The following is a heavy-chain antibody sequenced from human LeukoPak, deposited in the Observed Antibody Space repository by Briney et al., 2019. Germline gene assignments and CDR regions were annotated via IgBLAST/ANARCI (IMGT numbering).Heavy chain of an antibody. CDR3: ARDGILGSHDC. Sequence: PGRSLRLSCAASGFIFDDYAMHWVRQAPGKGLEWVSGISWNSGSIGYADSVKGRFTITRDNAKNTLFLQMNSLRAEDTAVYYCARDGILGSHDCWGQGTLVTVSS. CDR1: GFIFDDYA. V-gene: IGHV3-9*01. J-gene: IGHJ4*02. D-gene: IGHD3-3*02. CDR2: ISWNSGSI.